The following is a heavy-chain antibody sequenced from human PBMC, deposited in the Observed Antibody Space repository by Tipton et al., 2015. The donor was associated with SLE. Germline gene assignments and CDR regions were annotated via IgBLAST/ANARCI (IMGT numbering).Heavy chain of an antibody. D-gene: IGHD2-8*02. J-gene: IGHJ6*03. CDR2: IIPIFGTA. V-gene: IGHV1-69*06. CDR3: ARGGDLVYYYYMDV. Sequence: QVQLVQSGAEVKKPGSSVKVSCKASGGTFSSYAISWVRQAPGQGLEWMGGIIPIFGTANYAQKFQGRVTITADKSTSTAYIELSSLRSDDTAVYYCARGGDLVYYYYMDVWGKGTTVTVSS. CDR1: GGTFSSYA.